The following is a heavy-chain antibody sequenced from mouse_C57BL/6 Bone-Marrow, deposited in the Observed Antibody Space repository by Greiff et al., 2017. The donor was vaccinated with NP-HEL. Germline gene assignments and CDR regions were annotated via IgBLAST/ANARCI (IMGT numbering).Heavy chain of an antibody. D-gene: IGHD2-3*01. CDR1: GFTFSSYG. Sequence: DVKLVESGGDLVKPGGSLKLSCAASGFTFSSYGMSWVRQTPDKRLEWVATISSGGSYTYYPDSVKGRFTISRDNAKNTLYLQMSSLKSEDTAMYYCARRGGDDGYPAWFAYWGQGTLVTVSA. CDR2: ISSGGSYT. J-gene: IGHJ3*01. V-gene: IGHV5-6*02. CDR3: ARRGGDDGYPAWFAY.